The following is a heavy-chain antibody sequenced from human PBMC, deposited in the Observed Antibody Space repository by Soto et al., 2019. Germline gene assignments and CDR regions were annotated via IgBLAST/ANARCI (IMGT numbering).Heavy chain of an antibody. D-gene: IGHD7-27*01. CDR1: GYKFSSYW. Sequence: GDALPSSYEGCGYKFSSYWSRWVRQMPGKGLEWMGRIDPSDSYTNYSPSFQGHVTISADKSISTAYLQWSSLKASDTAMYYCASLGPGDAFDIWGQGTMVTVSS. CDR3: ASLGPGDAFDI. CDR2: IDPSDSYT. V-gene: IGHV5-10-1*01. J-gene: IGHJ3*02.